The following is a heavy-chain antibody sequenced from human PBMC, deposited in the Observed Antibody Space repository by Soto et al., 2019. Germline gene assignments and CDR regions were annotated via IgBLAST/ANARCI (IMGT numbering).Heavy chain of an antibody. CDR1: GFTFSSYG. CDR2: IWYDGSNK. D-gene: IGHD2-2*01. Sequence: QVQLVESGGGVVQPGRSLRLSCAASGFTFSSYGMHWVRQAPGKGLEWVAVIWYDGSNKYYADSVKGRFTISRDNSKNTLYLQMNSLRAEDTAVYYCARDGIVVVPAAYPSPDYYYYMDVWGKGTTVTVSS. V-gene: IGHV3-33*01. CDR3: ARDGIVVVPAAYPSPDYYYYMDV. J-gene: IGHJ6*03.